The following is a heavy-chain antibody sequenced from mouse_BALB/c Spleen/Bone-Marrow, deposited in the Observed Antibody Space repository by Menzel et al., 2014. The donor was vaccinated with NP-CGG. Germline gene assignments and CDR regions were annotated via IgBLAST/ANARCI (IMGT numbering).Heavy chain of an antibody. CDR2: INPGSGGT. J-gene: IGHJ4*01. CDR3: ARSGYGNYFYAMDY. D-gene: IGHD2-10*02. CDR1: GYAFTNYL. Sequence: VQLQQSGAELVRPGTSVKVSCKASGYAFTNYLIEWVKRRPGQGLEWIGVINPGSGGTNYNEKFKGKATLTVDKSSSTAYMQLSSLTSDDSAVYFCARSGYGNYFYAMDYWGQGTSVTVSS. V-gene: IGHV1-54*01.